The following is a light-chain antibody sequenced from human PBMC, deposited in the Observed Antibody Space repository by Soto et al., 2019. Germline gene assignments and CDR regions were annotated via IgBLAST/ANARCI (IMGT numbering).Light chain of an antibody. J-gene: IGLJ1*01. V-gene: IGLV1-44*01. CDR2: SNN. CDR1: RSSIGSNT. Sequence: SALTQPPSASGTPGQRVTISCSGSRSSIGSNTVNWYQHLPGSAPKLLIYSNNHRPSGVPDRFSASKAGASASLAISGLQSEDEGDYYCAAWDASLGGFYVFGSGTKVTV. CDR3: AAWDASLGGFYV.